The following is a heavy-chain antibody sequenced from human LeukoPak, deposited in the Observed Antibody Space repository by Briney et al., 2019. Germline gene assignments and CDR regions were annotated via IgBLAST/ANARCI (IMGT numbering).Heavy chain of an antibody. CDR3: ARGDGYHLDY. Sequence: SQTLSLTCAISGDSVSSISAAWNWIRQSPSRGLEWLGRTYYRTKWYSDYAVSVQSRISINPDTSKNQFSLQLNSATPDDTAVYYCARGDGYHLDYWGQGTLVTVSS. CDR2: TYYRTKWYS. V-gene: IGHV6-1*01. D-gene: IGHD5-24*01. CDR1: GDSVSSISAA. J-gene: IGHJ4*02.